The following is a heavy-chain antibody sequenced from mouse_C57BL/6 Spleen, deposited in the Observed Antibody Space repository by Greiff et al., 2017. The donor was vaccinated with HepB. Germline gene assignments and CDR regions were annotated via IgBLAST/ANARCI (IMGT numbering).Heavy chain of an antibody. V-gene: IGHV1-72*01. CDR2: IDPNSGGT. Sequence: QSCKASGYTFTSYWMHWVKQRPGRGLEWIGRIDPNSGGTKYNEKFKSKATLTVDKPSSTAYMQLSSLTSEDSAVYYCARGEIYDYDWFAYWGQGTLVTVSA. CDR1: GYTFTSYW. D-gene: IGHD2-4*01. J-gene: IGHJ3*01. CDR3: ARGEIYDYDWFAY.